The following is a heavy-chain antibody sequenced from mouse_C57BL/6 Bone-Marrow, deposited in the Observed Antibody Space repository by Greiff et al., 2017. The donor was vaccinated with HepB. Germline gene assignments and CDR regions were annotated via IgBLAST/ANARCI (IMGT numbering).Heavy chain of an antibody. CDR1: GFSFNTYA. V-gene: IGHV10-1*01. J-gene: IGHJ1*03. Sequence: EVNVVESGGGLVQPKGSLKLSCAASGFSFNTYAMNWVRQAPGKGLEWVARIRSKSNNNATYYAESVKDRFTISRDDSESMLYLHMNNLKTEDTAVYYCVRQDYGSSYWYFDVWGTGTTVTVSS. D-gene: IGHD1-1*01. CDR2: IRSKSNNNAT. CDR3: VRQDYGSSYWYFDV.